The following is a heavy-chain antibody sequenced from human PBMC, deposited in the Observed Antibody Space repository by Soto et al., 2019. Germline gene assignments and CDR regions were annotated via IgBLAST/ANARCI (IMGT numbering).Heavy chain of an antibody. CDR3: AIAYCSSTRCYKAAPYYYYGMDV. D-gene: IGHD2-2*02. Sequence: ASVHVSCKASGGTFSSYAISWVRQAPGQGLEWMGGIIPIFGTANYAQKFQGRVTITADKSTSTAYMELSSLRSEDTAVYYCAIAYCSSTRCYKAAPYYYYGMDVWGQGTTVTVSS. CDR1: GGTFSSYA. J-gene: IGHJ6*02. V-gene: IGHV1-69*06. CDR2: IIPIFGTA.